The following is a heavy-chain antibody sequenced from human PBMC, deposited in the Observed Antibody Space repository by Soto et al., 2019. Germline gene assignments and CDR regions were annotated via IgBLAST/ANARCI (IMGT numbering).Heavy chain of an antibody. J-gene: IGHJ4*02. CDR2: IGPTANT. D-gene: IGHD2-2*01. CDR3: AIARHCSSAACPAAE. Sequence: EVHLLESGGGLVQPGGSLILSCAASGFPFSTSGILWLRQPPGEGLEWVSAIGPTANTNYRDSVKGRFTISRDNSRNTVFLQMSDLRPEDTALYYCAIARHCSSAACPAAEWGQGTLITFSS. CDR1: GFPFSTSG. V-gene: IGHV3-23*05.